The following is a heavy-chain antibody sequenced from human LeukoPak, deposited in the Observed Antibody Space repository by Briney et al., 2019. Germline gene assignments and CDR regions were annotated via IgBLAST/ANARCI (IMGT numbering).Heavy chain of an antibody. D-gene: IGHD2-2*01. V-gene: IGHV4-38-2*02. CDR1: AYSISSGYH. Sequence: SETLSLTCTVSAYSISSGYHWGWIRQPPGKGLEWIGSLSHSGSTFYNPSLKSRVTISVDTSKNQFSLRLRSVTAADTAVYYCARGRPAATPMDYWGQGMLVTVSS. J-gene: IGHJ4*02. CDR2: LSHSGST. CDR3: ARGRPAATPMDY.